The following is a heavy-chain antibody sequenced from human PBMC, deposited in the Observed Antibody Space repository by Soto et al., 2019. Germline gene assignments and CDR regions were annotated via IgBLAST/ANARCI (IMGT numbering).Heavy chain of an antibody. CDR3: TTEIMGDYVWGSYRYTRYFDY. Sequence: EVQLVESGGGLVKPGGSLRLSCAASGFTFSNAWMSWVRQAPGKGLEWVGRTKSKTDGGTTDYAAPVKGRFTISRDDSKNTLYLQMNSLKTEDTAVYYCTTEIMGDYVWGSYRYTRYFDYWGQGTLVTVSS. D-gene: IGHD3-16*02. CDR1: GFTFSNAW. V-gene: IGHV3-15*01. J-gene: IGHJ4*02. CDR2: TKSKTDGGTT.